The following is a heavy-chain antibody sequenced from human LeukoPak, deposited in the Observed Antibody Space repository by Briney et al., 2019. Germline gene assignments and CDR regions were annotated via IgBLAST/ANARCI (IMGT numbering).Heavy chain of an antibody. D-gene: IGHD3-22*01. CDR1: GGALSSGGYY. CDR3: ARSRGDSSGYFNWFDP. Sequence: PSQTLSLTCTVSGGALSSGGYYWSWIRQHPGKGLEWIGYIYYSGSTYYNPSLKSRVTISVDTSKNQFSLKLSSVTAADTAVYYCARSRGDSSGYFNWFDPWGQGTLVTVSS. J-gene: IGHJ5*02. V-gene: IGHV4-31*03. CDR2: IYYSGST.